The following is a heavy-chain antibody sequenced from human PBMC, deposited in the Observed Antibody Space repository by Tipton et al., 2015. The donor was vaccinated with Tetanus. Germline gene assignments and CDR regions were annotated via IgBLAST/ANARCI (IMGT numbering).Heavy chain of an antibody. J-gene: IGHJ4*02. CDR1: GFAFSSYT. Sequence: LRLSCAASGFAFSSYTLNWIRQPPGKGLEWIGYSCASGSNYYNPSLKSRLTISVHGSKNQFSLKLSSVTAADTAVYYCARGGDPGCFDFWGQGILVTVSS. V-gene: IGHV4-30-2*01. CDR2: SCASGSN. D-gene: IGHD4-17*01. CDR3: ARGGDPGCFDF.